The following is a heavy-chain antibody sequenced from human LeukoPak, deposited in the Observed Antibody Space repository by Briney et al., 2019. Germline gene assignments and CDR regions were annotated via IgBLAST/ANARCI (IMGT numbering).Heavy chain of an antibody. D-gene: IGHD6-13*01. Sequence: SVKVSCKASGGTFSSYAISWVRQAPGQGLEWMGGTIPIFGTANYAQKFQGRVTITADESTSTAYMELSSLRSEDTAVYYCASAAGTEHAEKTHDYWGQGTLVTVSS. CDR1: GGTFSSYA. CDR2: TIPIFGTA. CDR3: ASAAGTEHAEKTHDY. J-gene: IGHJ4*02. V-gene: IGHV1-69*13.